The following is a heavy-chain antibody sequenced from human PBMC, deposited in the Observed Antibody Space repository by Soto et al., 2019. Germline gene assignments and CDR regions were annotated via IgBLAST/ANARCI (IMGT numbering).Heavy chain of an antibody. Sequence: EVQLVETGGGLIQPGGSLRLSCAASGFTVSSNYMSWVRQAPGKGLEWVSVIYSGGSTYYADSVKGRFTISRDNSKNTMYLQMNSLRADDTAVDYCAREGWFDPWGQGTLVTVSS. CDR3: AREGWFDP. V-gene: IGHV3-53*02. CDR1: GFTVSSNY. J-gene: IGHJ5*02. CDR2: IYSGGST.